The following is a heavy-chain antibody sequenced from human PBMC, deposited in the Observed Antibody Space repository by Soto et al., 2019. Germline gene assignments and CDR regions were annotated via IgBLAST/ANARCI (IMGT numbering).Heavy chain of an antibody. CDR2: ISAYNGKT. CDR1: GYTFTSYG. Sequence: ASVKVSCKASGYTFTSYGISWVRQAPGQGLEWMGWISAYNGKTNYAQKPQGRVTMTTDKSTSTAYMELSSLRSEDTAVYYCAIEYSSSPPYYPIGYWGQGTLVTVSS. V-gene: IGHV1-18*01. D-gene: IGHD6-6*01. J-gene: IGHJ4*02. CDR3: AIEYSSSPPYYPIGY.